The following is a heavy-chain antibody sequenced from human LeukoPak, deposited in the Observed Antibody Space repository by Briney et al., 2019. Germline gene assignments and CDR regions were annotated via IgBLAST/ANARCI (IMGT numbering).Heavy chain of an antibody. CDR3: AKRVPYGTFDF. J-gene: IGHJ4*02. D-gene: IGHD4-17*01. V-gene: IGHV3-23*01. CDR2: ISGSGDSA. Sequence: GGSLRLSCVASGFTFSNYTMSWVRQPPGQGLEWVSVISGSGDSASYADSVKGRFTISRDNSKNTLYLQMNSLRAEDTAVYFCAKRVPYGTFDFWGQGSLVAV. CDR1: GFTFSNYT.